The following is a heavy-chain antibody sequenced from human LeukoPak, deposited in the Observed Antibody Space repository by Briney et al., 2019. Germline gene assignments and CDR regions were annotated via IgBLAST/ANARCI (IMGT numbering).Heavy chain of an antibody. V-gene: IGHV1-46*01. Sequence: GASVKVSCKASGYTFTSYGISWVRQAPGQGLEWMGIINPSGGSTSYAQKFQGRVTMTRDMSTSTVYMELSSLRSEDTAVYYCAGDQDSGSYYDAFDIWGQGTMVTVSS. CDR3: AGDQDSGSYYDAFDI. D-gene: IGHD1-26*01. CDR2: INPSGGST. J-gene: IGHJ3*02. CDR1: GYTFTSYG.